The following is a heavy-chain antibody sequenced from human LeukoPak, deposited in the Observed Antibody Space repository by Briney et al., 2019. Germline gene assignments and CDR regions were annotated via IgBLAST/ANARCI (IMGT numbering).Heavy chain of an antibody. D-gene: IGHD6-19*01. CDR3: ARYSSGFLDS. Sequence: GGSLRLSCAASGXTFSSFGMHWVRQAPGKGLEWVAVIWSDGSNKYYADSVKGRFTISRDNSKNTLYLQMNSLRAKDTAVYYCARYSSGFLDSWGQGTLVTVSS. CDR2: IWSDGSNK. J-gene: IGHJ4*02. V-gene: IGHV3-33*01. CDR1: GXTFSSFG.